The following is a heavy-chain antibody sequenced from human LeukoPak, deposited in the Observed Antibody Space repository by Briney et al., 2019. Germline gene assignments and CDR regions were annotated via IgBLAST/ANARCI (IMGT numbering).Heavy chain of an antibody. J-gene: IGHJ4*02. CDR3: AKVPSLTIFGAYFDY. Sequence: GGSLRLSCAASGFTFSRYWMAWVRQAPGKGLEWVSAISGSGGSTYYADSVKGRFTISRDNSKNTLYLQMNSLRAEDTAVYYCAKVPSLTIFGAYFDYWGQGTLVTVSS. D-gene: IGHD3-3*01. CDR1: GFTFSRYW. V-gene: IGHV3-23*01. CDR2: ISGSGGST.